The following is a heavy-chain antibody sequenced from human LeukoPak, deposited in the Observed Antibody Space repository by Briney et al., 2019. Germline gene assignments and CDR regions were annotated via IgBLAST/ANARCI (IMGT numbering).Heavy chain of an antibody. J-gene: IGHJ4*02. D-gene: IGHD3-10*01. V-gene: IGHV3-23*01. CDR3: ARDRGSGSRSSDY. CDR2: ISGSGGRK. CDR1: AFTFSSYA. Sequence: GGSLRLSCAASAFTFSSYALSWVRQAPGKGLEWVSDISGSGGRKYHADSVRGRFTVSRDNSRNTLYLQMNSLRAEDTAVYYCARDRGSGSRSSDYWGQGTLVTVSS.